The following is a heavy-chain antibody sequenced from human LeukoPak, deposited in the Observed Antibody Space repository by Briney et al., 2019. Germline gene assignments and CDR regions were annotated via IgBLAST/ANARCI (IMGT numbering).Heavy chain of an antibody. Sequence: GGSLRLSWAASGFTLTGYAMSWVRQAPGKGLEWVSGISGTGGWTYYADSVKGRFTISIDNSKNTLFLQMNSLRVEDTAVYYCAKTPYDSSGYQDYWGQGTLVTVSS. V-gene: IGHV3-23*01. D-gene: IGHD3-22*01. CDR1: GFTLTGYA. J-gene: IGHJ4*02. CDR3: AKTPYDSSGYQDY. CDR2: ISGTGGWT.